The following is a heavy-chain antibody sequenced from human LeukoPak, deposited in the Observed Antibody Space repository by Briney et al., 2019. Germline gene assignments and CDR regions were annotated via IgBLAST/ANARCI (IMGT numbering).Heavy chain of an antibody. Sequence: SETLSLTCTVSGGSISSSSYYWGWIRQPPGKGLEWIGEINHSGSTNYNPSLKSRVTISVDTSKNQFSLKLSSVTAADTAVYYCARGVEYYDILTGYYNTGVRRSRWFDPWGQGTLVTVSS. CDR3: ARGVEYYDILTGYYNTGVRRSRWFDP. D-gene: IGHD3-9*01. CDR1: GGSISSSSYY. J-gene: IGHJ5*02. CDR2: INHSGST. V-gene: IGHV4-39*07.